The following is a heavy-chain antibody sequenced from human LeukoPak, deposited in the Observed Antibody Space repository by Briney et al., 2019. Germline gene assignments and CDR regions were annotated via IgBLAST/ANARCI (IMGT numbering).Heavy chain of an antibody. CDR2: IYYSGST. V-gene: IGHV4-59*01. J-gene: IGHJ4*02. Sequence: SETLSLTCTVSGDSISSYSWSWIRQPPGKGLEWIPYIYYSGSTNYNPSLKSRVTILVDTSKNQFSLKLTSVTAADTAVYYCAREVAVGPTTYFDYWGQGTLVTVSS. CDR1: GDSISSYS. CDR3: AREVAVGPTTYFDY. D-gene: IGHD1-26*01.